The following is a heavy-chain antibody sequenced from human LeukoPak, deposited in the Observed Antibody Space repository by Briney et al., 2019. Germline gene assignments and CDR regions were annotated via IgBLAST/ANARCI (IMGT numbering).Heavy chain of an antibody. V-gene: IGHV3-48*04. J-gene: IGHJ3*02. D-gene: IGHD5-12*01. CDR2: ISSSSSTI. Sequence: PGGSLRLSCAASGFTFSSYSMNWVRQAPGKGLEWVSYISSSSSTIYYADSVKGRFTISRDNAKNSLYLQMNSLRAEDTAVYYCARDSPPFYFLGGYDVYAFDIWGQGTMVTVSS. CDR1: GFTFSSYS. CDR3: ARDSPPFYFLGGYDVYAFDI.